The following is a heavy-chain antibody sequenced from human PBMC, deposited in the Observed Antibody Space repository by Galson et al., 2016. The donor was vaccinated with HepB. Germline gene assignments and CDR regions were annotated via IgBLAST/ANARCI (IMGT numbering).Heavy chain of an antibody. CDR2: IFYNGII. CDR3: ARGYGWT. D-gene: IGHD3-10*01. V-gene: IGHV4-61*01. CDR1: GGSVSSGPYS. J-gene: IGHJ5*02. Sequence: SETLSLTCIVSGGSVSSGPYSWSWFRQPPGKALEWIAYIFYNGIINYNPSLKNRATISLDTSRNQFSLILESVTAADTAVYYCARGYGWTWGQGILVTVSS.